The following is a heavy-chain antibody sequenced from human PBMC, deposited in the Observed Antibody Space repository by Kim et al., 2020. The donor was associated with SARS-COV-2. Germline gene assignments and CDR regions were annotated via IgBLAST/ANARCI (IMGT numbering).Heavy chain of an antibody. CDR3: TRVPPYSNSWWDAFDI. Sequence: GESLKISCAASGFTFSDSAMYWVRQASGKGLEWVGRIRSKANSYATAYDVSVKGRFIISRDDSKNTAYLQMNSLKTEDTAIYYCTRVPPYSNSWWDAFDIWGQRTMVTVSS. CDR1: GFTFSDSA. CDR2: IRSKANSYAT. V-gene: IGHV3-73*01. J-gene: IGHJ3*02. D-gene: IGHD6-13*01.